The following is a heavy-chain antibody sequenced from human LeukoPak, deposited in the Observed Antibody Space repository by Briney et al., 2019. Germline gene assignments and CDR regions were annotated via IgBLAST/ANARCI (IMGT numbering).Heavy chain of an antibody. CDR2: IYYSGST. V-gene: IGHV4-59*08. CDR3: ARATSPYSSGWHSFDL. CDR1: GASITSYY. Sequence: PSETLSLTCTVSGASITSYYWSWIRQPPGKGLEWIGYIYYSGSTNYNPSLKSRVTISVDTSKNQFSLKLSSVTAADTAVYYCARATSPYSSGWHSFDLWGQGTLVTVSS. D-gene: IGHD6-19*01. J-gene: IGHJ3*01.